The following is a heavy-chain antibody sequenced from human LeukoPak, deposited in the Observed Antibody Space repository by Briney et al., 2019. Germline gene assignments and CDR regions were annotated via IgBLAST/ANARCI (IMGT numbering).Heavy chain of an antibody. J-gene: IGHJ4*02. CDR2: INPNSGGT. D-gene: IGHD3-22*01. Sequence: ASLKVSCKASGYTFTGYYMHWVRQAPGQGLEWMGWINPNSGGTNYAQKFQGRVTMTRDTSISTAYMELSRLRSDDTAVYYCARVARYYDGYGYWGQGTLVTVSS. CDR1: GYTFTGYY. V-gene: IGHV1-2*02. CDR3: ARVARYYDGYGY.